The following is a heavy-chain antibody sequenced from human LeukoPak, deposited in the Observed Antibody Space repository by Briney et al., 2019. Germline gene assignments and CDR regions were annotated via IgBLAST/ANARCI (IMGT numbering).Heavy chain of an antibody. CDR3: AREGNYYDSSGYVDY. CDR2: INHSGST. CDR1: GGSFSGYY. J-gene: IGHJ4*02. V-gene: IGHV4-34*01. D-gene: IGHD3-22*01. Sequence: SETLSLTCAVYGGSFSGYYWSWIRQPPGKGQEWIGEINHSGSTNYNPSLKSRVTISVDTSKNQFSLKLSSVTAADTAVYYCAREGNYYDSSGYVDYWGQGTLVTVSS.